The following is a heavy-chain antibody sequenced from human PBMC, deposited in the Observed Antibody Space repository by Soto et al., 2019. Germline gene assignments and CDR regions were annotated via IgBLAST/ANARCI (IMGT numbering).Heavy chain of an antibody. CDR2: VKDGGHT. Sequence: QVQLQQWGAGLLKPSETLSLNCAVTCGSLSGYYGRWIRQPPGKGLEWIGEVKDGGHTNYSPSLRGRVTISSDTSNNQFSLRLNSVTAADTGVYYCARGQEGVVATHWDQGSLVTVSS. D-gene: IGHD5-12*01. CDR1: CGSLSGYY. J-gene: IGHJ4*02. CDR3: ARGQEGVVATH. V-gene: IGHV4-34*01.